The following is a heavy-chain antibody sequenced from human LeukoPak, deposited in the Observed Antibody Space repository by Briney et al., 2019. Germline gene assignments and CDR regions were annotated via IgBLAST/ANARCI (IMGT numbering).Heavy chain of an antibody. Sequence: SETLSLTCTVSGGSISSSSYYWGWIRQPPGKGLEWIGSIYYSGSTYYNPSLKSRVTISVDTSKNQFSLKLSSVTAADTAVYYCARDSGVDMCAFDIWGQGTMVTVSS. V-gene: IGHV4-39*07. CDR2: IYYSGST. J-gene: IGHJ3*02. D-gene: IGHD5-12*01. CDR1: GGSISSSSYY. CDR3: ARDSGVDMCAFDI.